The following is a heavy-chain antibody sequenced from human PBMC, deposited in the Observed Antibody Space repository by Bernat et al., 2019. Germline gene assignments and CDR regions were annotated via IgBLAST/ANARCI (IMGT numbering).Heavy chain of an antibody. CDR3: ARDRDDLWTGYDHFFDF. J-gene: IGHJ4*02. CDR2: INPNSGGA. D-gene: IGHD3/OR15-3a*01. CDR1: GYTFTGYY. V-gene: IGHV1-2*06. Sequence: QVQLVQSGAEVKKPGASVKVSCKASGYTFTGYYLHWVRQAPGQGLEWMGRINPNSGGANYAQRFQGRVTMTRDTSISTAYMELSRLRSDETAVYYCARDRDDLWTGYDHFFDFWGQGTLVTVSS.